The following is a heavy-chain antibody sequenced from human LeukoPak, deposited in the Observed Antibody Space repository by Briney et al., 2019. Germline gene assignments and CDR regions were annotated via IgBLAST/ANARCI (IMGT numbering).Heavy chain of an antibody. J-gene: IGHJ6*02. V-gene: IGHV3-30*18. CDR3: AKTGSSGWFSSYYYYGMDV. D-gene: IGHD6-19*01. CDR1: GFTFSSYG. Sequence: PGRSLRLSCAASGFTFSSYGMHWVRQAPGKGLEWVAVISYDGSNEYYADSVKGRFTISRDNSKNTLYLQMNSLGAEDTAVYYCAKTGSSGWFSSYYYYGMDVWGQGTTVTVSS. CDR2: ISYDGSNE.